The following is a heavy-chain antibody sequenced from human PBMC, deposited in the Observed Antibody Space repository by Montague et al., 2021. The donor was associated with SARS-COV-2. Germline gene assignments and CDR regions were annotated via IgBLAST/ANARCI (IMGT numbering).Heavy chain of an antibody. CDR3: AKWGAITIFGVVPPGGYYYYGMDV. CDR1: GFTFSSYA. D-gene: IGHD3-3*01. V-gene: IGHV3-23*03. Sequence: SLRLSCAASGFTFSSYAMSWVRQAPGKGLEWVSVIYSGGSSTYYADSVKGRFTISRDNSKNTLYLQMNSLRAEDTAVYYCAKWGAITIFGVVPPGGYYYYGMDVWGQGTTVTGSS. J-gene: IGHJ6*02. CDR2: IYSGGSST.